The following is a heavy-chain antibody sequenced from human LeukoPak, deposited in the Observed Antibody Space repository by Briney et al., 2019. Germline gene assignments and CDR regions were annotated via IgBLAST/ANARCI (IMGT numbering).Heavy chain of an antibody. CDR1: GFTLSDYY. CDR2: ISSSGSTI. Sequence: GGSLRLSCAASGFTLSDYYMSWIRQAPGKGLEWVSYISSSGSTIYYADSVKGRFTISRDNAKNSLYLQMNSLRAEDTAVYYCARDCSGGSCYPPAWGFDPWGQGTLVTVSS. CDR3: ARDCSGGSCYPPAWGFDP. J-gene: IGHJ5*02. D-gene: IGHD2-15*01. V-gene: IGHV3-11*01.